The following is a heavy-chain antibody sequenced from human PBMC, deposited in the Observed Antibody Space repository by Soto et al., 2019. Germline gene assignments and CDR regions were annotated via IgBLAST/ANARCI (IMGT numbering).Heavy chain of an antibody. V-gene: IGHV4-30-4*01. CDR3: ARVGHCYNGGCFQGGGWLTQGPHFDY. CDR1: GGSISSDDYY. Sequence: LSLTCTVSGGSISSDDYYWSWIRQPPGKGLEWIGYIYYSGSTYYNPSLKSRVTISIDTSKNQFSLKLSSVTAADTAVYYCARVGHCYNGGCFQGGGWLTQGPHFDYWGQGALDTVSS. D-gene: IGHD2-8*01. CDR2: IYYSGST. J-gene: IGHJ4*02.